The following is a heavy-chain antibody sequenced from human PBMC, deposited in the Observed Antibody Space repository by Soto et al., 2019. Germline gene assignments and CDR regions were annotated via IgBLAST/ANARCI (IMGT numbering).Heavy chain of an antibody. Sequence: LGLTCATSAFTFSSYAMDWVRQAPVKGLEWVAVISYDGSNKYYADSVKGRFTISRDNSKNTLYLQMNSLRAEDTAVYYCARGGYYDFWSGYYSPTHNYYYYYGMDVWGQGTTVTVSS. CDR2: ISYDGSNK. CDR1: AFTFSSYA. D-gene: IGHD3-3*01. CDR3: ARGGYYDFWSGYYSPTHNYYYYYGMDV. V-gene: IGHV3-30-3*01. J-gene: IGHJ6*02.